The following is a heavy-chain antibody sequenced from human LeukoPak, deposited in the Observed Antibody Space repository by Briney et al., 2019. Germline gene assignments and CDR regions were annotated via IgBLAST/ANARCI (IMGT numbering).Heavy chain of an antibody. Sequence: GGSLRLSCAASGFLFNSYGMHWVRQAPGKGLEWVAFIRYDGSNKHYADSVKGRFTISRDNSKNTLYLQMNSLRAEDTAVYYCARGGRYNILTGFRRDRHDAFDIWGQGTLVIVSS. CDR2: IRYDGSNK. CDR1: GFLFNSYG. CDR3: ARGGRYNILTGFRRDRHDAFDI. D-gene: IGHD3-9*01. V-gene: IGHV3-30*02. J-gene: IGHJ3*02.